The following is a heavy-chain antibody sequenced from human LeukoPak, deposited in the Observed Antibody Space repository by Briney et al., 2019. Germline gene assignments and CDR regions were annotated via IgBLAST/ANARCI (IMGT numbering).Heavy chain of an antibody. CDR1: GFTFSRYG. V-gene: IGHV3-23*01. Sequence: GGSLRLSCAASGFTFSRYGMSWVRQAPGKGLEWVSHIGVGGDTDFPDSVRGRFTISRDNSKKTLYLQMNSLTADDTALYYCARDLHDSWAVDYWGPGSLVTVSS. J-gene: IGHJ4*02. D-gene: IGHD3-3*01. CDR3: ARDLHDSWAVDY. CDR2: IGVGGDT.